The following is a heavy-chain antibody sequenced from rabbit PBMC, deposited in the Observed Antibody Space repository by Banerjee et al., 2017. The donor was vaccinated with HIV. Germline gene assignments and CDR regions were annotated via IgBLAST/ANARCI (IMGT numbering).Heavy chain of an antibody. D-gene: IGHD4-2*01. CDR3: ARMDVGSVHFYL. V-gene: IGHV1S40*01. J-gene: IGHJ4*01. CDR1: GIDFNNNYW. Sequence: QSLEESGGDLVKPGASLTLTCTASGIDFNNNYWICWVRQAPGKGLELIACIDTGDGSTYYASWAKGRFTISKTSSPTVALQMTSLTAADTATYFCARMDVGSVHFYLWGPGTLVTVS. CDR2: IDTGDGST.